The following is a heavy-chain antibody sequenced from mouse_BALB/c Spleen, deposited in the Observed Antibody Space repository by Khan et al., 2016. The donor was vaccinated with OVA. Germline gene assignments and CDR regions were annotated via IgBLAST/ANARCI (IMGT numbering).Heavy chain of an antibody. D-gene: IGHD4-1*01. V-gene: IGHV14-3*02. CDR1: GFTIKDTY. Sequence: VQLKQSGAELVKPGASVKLSCTASGFTIKDTYMHWVQQRPEKGLELIGRIDPANGNTKYAPKFQGKSTITADTSSNTPYLQLSSLTSEDTAVYVCDRDYWDVIAYWGQGTLVTVSA. CDR2: IDPANGNT. J-gene: IGHJ3*01. CDR3: DRDYWDVIAY.